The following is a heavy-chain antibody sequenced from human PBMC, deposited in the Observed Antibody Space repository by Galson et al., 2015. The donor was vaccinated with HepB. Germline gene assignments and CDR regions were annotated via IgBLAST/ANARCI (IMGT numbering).Heavy chain of an antibody. Sequence: SLRLSCAASGFTFSSYGMHWVRQAPGKGLEWVAVISYDGSNKYYADSVKGRFTISRDNSKNTLYLQMNSLRAEDTAVYYCAKDQGSYGYLDYFDYWGQGTLVTVSS. CDR3: AKDQGSYGYLDYFDY. CDR2: ISYDGSNK. CDR1: GFTFSSYG. D-gene: IGHD5-18*01. V-gene: IGHV3-30*18. J-gene: IGHJ4*02.